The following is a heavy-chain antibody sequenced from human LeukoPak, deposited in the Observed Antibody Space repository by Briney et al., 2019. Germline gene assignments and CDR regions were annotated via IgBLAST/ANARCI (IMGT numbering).Heavy chain of an antibody. Sequence: GESLKISCKGSGYSFTSYWIGWVRQMPGKGLEWMGIIYPGDSDTRYSPSFQGRVTISADKSISTAYLQWSSLKASDTAMYYCARHPDALITMVRGFDYWGQGTLVTVSS. J-gene: IGHJ4*02. CDR2: IYPGDSDT. CDR3: ARHPDALITMVRGFDY. V-gene: IGHV5-51*01. CDR1: GYSFTSYW. D-gene: IGHD3-10*01.